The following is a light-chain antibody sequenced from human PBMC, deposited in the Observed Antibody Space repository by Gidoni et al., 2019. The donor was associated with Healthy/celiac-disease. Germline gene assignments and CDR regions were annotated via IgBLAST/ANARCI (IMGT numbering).Light chain of an antibody. Sequence: QSVLTPPPSVSGAPGQRLTIPCTGRSPNIGAGYDVHWYQQLPGTAPKLLIYGNSNRPSGVPDRFSGSKSGTSASLAITGLQAEDEADYYCQSYDSSLSGSGVFGGGTKLTVL. J-gene: IGLJ3*02. CDR3: QSYDSSLSGSGV. V-gene: IGLV1-40*01. CDR2: GNS. CDR1: SPNIGAGYD.